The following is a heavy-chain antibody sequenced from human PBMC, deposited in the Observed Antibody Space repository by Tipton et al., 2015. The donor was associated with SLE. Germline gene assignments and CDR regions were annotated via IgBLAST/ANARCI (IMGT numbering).Heavy chain of an antibody. J-gene: IGHJ5*02. CDR1: ADSIRRSY. D-gene: IGHD2-21*01. V-gene: IGHV4-59*12. CDR3: ARVQACEGFDP. Sequence: LRLSCSVSADSIRRSYWSWIRQPPGKGLEWIGYIYYTGDTNYNPSLKSRVTISADTSKNQFSLKLSSVTAADTAVYYCARVQACEGFDPWGQGTLVTVSS. CDR2: IYYTGDT.